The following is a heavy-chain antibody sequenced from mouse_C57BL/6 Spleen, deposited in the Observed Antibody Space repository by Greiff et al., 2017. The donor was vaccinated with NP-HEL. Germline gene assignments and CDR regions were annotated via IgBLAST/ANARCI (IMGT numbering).Heavy chain of an antibody. V-gene: IGHV1-81*01. D-gene: IGHD3-2*01. CDR1: GYTFTSYG. CDR3: ARGDSLYAMDY. Sequence: QVQLQQSGAELARPGASVKLSCKASGYTFTSYGISWVKQRTGQGLEWIGEIYPRSGNTYYNEKFKGKATLTADKSSSKAYMELRSLTSEDSAVYFCARGDSLYAMDYWGQGTSVTVSS. J-gene: IGHJ4*01. CDR2: IYPRSGNT.